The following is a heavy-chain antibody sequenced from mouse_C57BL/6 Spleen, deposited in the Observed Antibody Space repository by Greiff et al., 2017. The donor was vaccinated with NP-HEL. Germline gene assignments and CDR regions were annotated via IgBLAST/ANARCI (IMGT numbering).Heavy chain of an antibody. J-gene: IGHJ1*03. D-gene: IGHD1-1*01. V-gene: IGHV5-17*01. Sequence: EVKLVESGGGLVKPGGSLKLSCAASGFTFSDYGMHWVRQAPEKGLEWVAYISSGSSTIYYADTVKGRFTISRDNAKNTLFLQMTSLRSEDTAMYYCARPGYYGSSYGGDWYFDVWGTGTTVTVSS. CDR2: ISSGSSTI. CDR1: GFTFSDYG. CDR3: ARPGYYGSSYGGDWYFDV.